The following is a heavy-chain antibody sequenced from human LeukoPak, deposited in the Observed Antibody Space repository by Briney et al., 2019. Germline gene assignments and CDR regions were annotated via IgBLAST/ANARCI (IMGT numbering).Heavy chain of an antibody. D-gene: IGHD3-16*01. CDR1: GGSISSYY. V-gene: IGHV4-59*08. CDR2: IYYSGST. CDR3: ARGLWGTFYFDY. J-gene: IGHJ4*02. Sequence: SETLSLTCTVSGGSISSYYWSWIRQPPGKGLEWIGYIYYSGSTNYNPSLKSRVTISVDTSKNQFSLKLSSVTAADTAVYYCARGLWGTFYFDYWGQGNMVTVSS.